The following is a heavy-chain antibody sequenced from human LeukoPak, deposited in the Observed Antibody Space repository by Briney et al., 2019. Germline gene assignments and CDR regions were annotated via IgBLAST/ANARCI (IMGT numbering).Heavy chain of an antibody. Sequence: GGSLRLSCAASGFTFSSYATSWVRQAPGKGLEWVSAISGSGGSTYYADSVKGRFTISRDNSKNTLYLQMNSLRAEDTAVYYCAKASSYYYDRGYYFDYWGQGTLVTVSS. CDR2: ISGSGGST. D-gene: IGHD3-22*01. V-gene: IGHV3-23*01. J-gene: IGHJ4*02. CDR3: AKASSYYYDRGYYFDY. CDR1: GFTFSSYA.